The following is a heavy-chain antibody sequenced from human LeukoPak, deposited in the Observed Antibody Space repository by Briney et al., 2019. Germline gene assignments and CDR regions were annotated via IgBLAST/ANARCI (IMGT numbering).Heavy chain of an antibody. V-gene: IGHV3-23*01. D-gene: IGHD6-13*01. CDR1: GLTFSSTT. CDR3: TKHRRGPAAGTWYFDS. Sequence: GGSLRLSCVASGLTFSSTTMGWVRQAPGRGLERVSSITAIDGRTYYADSVRGRFTISRDNSKNTVYLQLNSLRAGDTAIYYCTKHRRGPAAGTWYFDSWGQGTLVTVSS. CDR2: ITAIDGRT. J-gene: IGHJ4*02.